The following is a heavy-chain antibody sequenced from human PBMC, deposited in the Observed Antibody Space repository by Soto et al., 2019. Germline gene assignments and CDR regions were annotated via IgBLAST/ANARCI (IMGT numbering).Heavy chain of an antibody. CDR3: ASRDPGTSVDY. V-gene: IGHV4-4*02. Sequence: QVQLQESGPGLVKPSGTLSLTCAVSGGSFTSNNWWTWVRQPPGQGLEWIGEIYRTGSTNYNPSLKSRVTISLDKSENQVALKVTSLTAADTAVYYCASRDPGTSVDYWGQGTLVTFSS. J-gene: IGHJ4*02. D-gene: IGHD1-7*01. CDR2: IYRTGST. CDR1: GGSFTSNNW.